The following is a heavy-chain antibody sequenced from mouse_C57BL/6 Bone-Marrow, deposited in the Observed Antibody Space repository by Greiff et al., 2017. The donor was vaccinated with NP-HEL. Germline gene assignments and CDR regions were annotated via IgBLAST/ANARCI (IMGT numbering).Heavy chain of an antibody. J-gene: IGHJ4*01. V-gene: IGHV1-63*01. CDR3: ARRKGYDGDAMDY. D-gene: IGHD2-2*01. CDR2: IYPGGGYT. CDR1: GYTFTNYW. Sequence: QVQLQQSGAELVRPGTSVKMSCKASGYTFTNYWIGWAKQRPGHGLEWIGDIYPGGGYTNYNEKFKGKATLTADKSSSTAYMQFSSLTSQDSAIYYCARRKGYDGDAMDYWGQGTSVTVSS.